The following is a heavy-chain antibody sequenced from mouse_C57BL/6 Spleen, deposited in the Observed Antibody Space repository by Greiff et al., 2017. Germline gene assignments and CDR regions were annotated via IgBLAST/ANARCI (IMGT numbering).Heavy chain of an antibody. CDR1: GFTFSSYG. CDR2: ISSGGSYT. CDR3: AREGGYYDYGPAWFAY. V-gene: IGHV5-6*01. J-gene: IGHJ3*01. Sequence: EMKLQESGGDLVKPGGSLKLSCAASGFTFSSYGMSWVRQTPDKRLEWVATISSGGSYTSYPASVKGRFTISRDNAKNTLYLQMSSLKSEDTAMYYCAREGGYYDYGPAWFAYWGQGTLVTVAA. D-gene: IGHD2-4*01.